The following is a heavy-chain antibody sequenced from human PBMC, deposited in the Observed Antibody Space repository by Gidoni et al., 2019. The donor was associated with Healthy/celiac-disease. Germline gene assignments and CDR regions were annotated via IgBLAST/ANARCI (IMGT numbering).Heavy chain of an antibody. CDR3: ARHVSAIVVVIVPHYFDY. CDR2: IYYSGST. J-gene: IGHJ4*02. D-gene: IGHD2-21*01. V-gene: IGHV4-39*01. CDR1: GGSISSSSYY. Sequence: QLQLQESGPGLVKPSETLSLTCTVSGGSISSSSYYWGWIRQPPGKGLEWIGSIYYSGSTYYNPSLKSRVTISVDTSKNQFSLKLSSVTAADTAVYYCARHVSAIVVVIVPHYFDYWGQGTLVTVSS.